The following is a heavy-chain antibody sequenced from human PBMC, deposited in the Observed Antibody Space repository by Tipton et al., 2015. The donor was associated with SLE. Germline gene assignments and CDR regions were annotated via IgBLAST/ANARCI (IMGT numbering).Heavy chain of an antibody. J-gene: IGHJ4*02. CDR3: ATLTGTGYYFDY. CDR2: ISYDGSNK. V-gene: IGHV3-30*04. Sequence: SLRLSCAASGFTFSAYVMHWVRQAPGKGLEWVAVISYDGSNKYYADSVKGRFTISRDNSKNTLYLQMSSLRAEDTAVYYCATLTGTGYYFDYWGQGTLVTVSS. D-gene: IGHD1-7*01. CDR1: GFTFSAYV.